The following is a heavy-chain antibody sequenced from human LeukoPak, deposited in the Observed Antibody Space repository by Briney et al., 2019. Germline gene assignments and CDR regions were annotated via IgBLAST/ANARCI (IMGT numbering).Heavy chain of an antibody. Sequence: ASVKVSCKASGGTFSSYAINWVRQATGQGLEWMGWMNPNSGNTGYAQKFQGRVTITRNTSISTAYMELSSLRSEDTAVYYCASGNSRDGYSSMDYWGQGTLVTVSS. J-gene: IGHJ4*02. CDR2: MNPNSGNT. D-gene: IGHD5-24*01. V-gene: IGHV1-8*03. CDR1: GGTFSSYA. CDR3: ASGNSRDGYSSMDY.